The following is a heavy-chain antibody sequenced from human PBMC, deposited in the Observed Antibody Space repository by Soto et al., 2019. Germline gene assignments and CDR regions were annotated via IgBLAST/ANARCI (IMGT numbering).Heavy chain of an antibody. CDR2: IYYSGST. Sequence: SETLSLTCTVSGGSISSSSYYWGWIRQPPGKGLEWIGSIYYSGSTYSNPSLKSRVTISEDTSKNQFSLKLSSVTAADTAVYYCARVITGTTYYFDYWGQGTLVTVSS. CDR1: GGSISSSSYY. CDR3: ARVITGTTYYFDY. J-gene: IGHJ4*02. V-gene: IGHV4-39*07. D-gene: IGHD1-7*01.